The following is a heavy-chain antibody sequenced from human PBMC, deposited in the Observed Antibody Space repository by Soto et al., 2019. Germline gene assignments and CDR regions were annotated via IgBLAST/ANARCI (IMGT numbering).Heavy chain of an antibody. D-gene: IGHD3-3*01. V-gene: IGHV3-21*01. J-gene: IGHJ4*02. CDR1: GFTFSSYS. Sequence: PGGSLRLSCAASGFTFSSYSMNWVRQAPGKGLEWVSSISSSSSYIYYADSVKGRFTISRDNAKNSLYLQMNSLRAEDTAVYYCARSTIFGGNLHDYWGQGTLVTVSS. CDR2: ISSSSSYI. CDR3: ARSTIFGGNLHDY.